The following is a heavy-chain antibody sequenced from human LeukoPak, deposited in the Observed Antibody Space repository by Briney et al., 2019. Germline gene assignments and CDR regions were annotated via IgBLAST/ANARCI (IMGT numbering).Heavy chain of an antibody. J-gene: IGHJ4*02. D-gene: IGHD1-1*01. CDR3: AKDNGHNWNDGVDY. Sequence: GGSLRLSCAASGFTFSSYAMSWVRQAPGKGLEWVSAISASGGSTYYADSVKGRFTISRDNSKNTLYLQMNSLRAEDTAVYYCAKDNGHNWNDGVDYWGQGTLVTVSS. V-gene: IGHV3-23*01. CDR1: GFTFSSYA. CDR2: ISASGGST.